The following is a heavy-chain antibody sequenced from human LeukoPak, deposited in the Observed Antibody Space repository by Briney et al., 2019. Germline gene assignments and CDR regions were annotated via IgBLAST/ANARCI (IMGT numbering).Heavy chain of an antibody. CDR2: IISKTDGGTT. Sequence: GGSLRLSCAASGFTFSNAWMSWVRRAPGKGLEWVGRIISKTDGGTTDYAAPVKGRFTISRDDSKNTLYLQMNSLKTEDTAVYYCTTAPLGYCSSTGCYHYFDYWGQGTLVTVSS. V-gene: IGHV3-15*01. CDR3: TTAPLGYCSSTGCYHYFDY. D-gene: IGHD2-2*01. CDR1: GFTFSNAW. J-gene: IGHJ4*02.